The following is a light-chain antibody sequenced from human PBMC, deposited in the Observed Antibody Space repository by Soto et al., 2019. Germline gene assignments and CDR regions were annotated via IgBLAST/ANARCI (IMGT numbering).Light chain of an antibody. V-gene: IGLV2-14*01. J-gene: IGLJ1*01. CDR2: EVS. Sequence: QSALTQPASVSGSPGQSITISCTGTSSDVGGYKYVSWYQQHPGKTPKLMIYEVSNRPSGVSNRFSGSKSGNTASLTISGLQAEDEADYYCSSYTGSNTRYVFGTGTKATVL. CDR1: SSDVGGYKY. CDR3: SSYTGSNTRYV.